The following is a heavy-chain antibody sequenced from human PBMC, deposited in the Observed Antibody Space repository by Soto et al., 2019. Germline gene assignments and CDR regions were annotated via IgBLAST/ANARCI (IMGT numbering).Heavy chain of an antibody. J-gene: IGHJ6*02. D-gene: IGHD5-18*01. CDR2: ISAAGDP. Sequence: EVQLVESGGGLVPPGRSLRLSCEASGFTFRNYDMHWVRQGTGNGLEWVSGISAAGDPDYADSVEGRFTISRENAQNSFLLQMNSLRVGDTAGYYCARTDSNFYGLDVWGQGTTVLVSS. CDR1: GFTFRNYD. V-gene: IGHV3-13*05. CDR3: ARTDSNFYGLDV.